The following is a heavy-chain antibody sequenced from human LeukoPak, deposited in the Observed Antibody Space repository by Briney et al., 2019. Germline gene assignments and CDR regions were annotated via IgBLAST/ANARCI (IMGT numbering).Heavy chain of an antibody. CDR3: ATGYYDSSGNRGNWFDP. D-gene: IGHD3-22*01. V-gene: IGHV1-24*01. Sequence: ASVKVSCKVYGYTLTELSMHWVRQAPGKGLEWMGGFDPEDGETIYAQKFQGRVTMTEDTSTDTAYMELSSLRSEDTAVYYCATGYYDSSGNRGNWFDPWGQGTLVTVSS. CDR2: FDPEDGET. CDR1: GYTLTELS. J-gene: IGHJ5*02.